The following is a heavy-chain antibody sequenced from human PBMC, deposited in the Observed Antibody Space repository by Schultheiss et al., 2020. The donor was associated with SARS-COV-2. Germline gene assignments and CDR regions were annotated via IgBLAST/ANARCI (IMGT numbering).Heavy chain of an antibody. CDR1: GFTFSTYA. D-gene: IGHD3-16*01. V-gene: IGHV3-23*01. CDR2: ISGSSGST. Sequence: GESLKISCAASGFTFSTYAMSWVRQAPGKGLEWVSAISGSSGSTYYAASVKGRFTIFRDNSKDTLYLQMYGLRVEDTAVYYCAKVGENYGYGMDVWGQGTTVTVSS. CDR3: AKVGENYGYGMDV. J-gene: IGHJ6*02.